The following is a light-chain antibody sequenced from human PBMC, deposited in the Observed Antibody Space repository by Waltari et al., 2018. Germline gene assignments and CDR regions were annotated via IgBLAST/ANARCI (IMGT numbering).Light chain of an antibody. CDR3: SSYTSSGVV. V-gene: IGLV2-14*01. CDR2: DVY. Sequence: QSALTQPASVSGSPGQAIIISCTGTGSDVGGYDYVSWYQQYPGKAPRLIIYDVYNRPSGVSNRFSGSKSYITASLPISGLQAEDESVYYCSSYTSSGVVFGGGTKLTVL. J-gene: IGLJ2*01. CDR1: GSDVGGYDY.